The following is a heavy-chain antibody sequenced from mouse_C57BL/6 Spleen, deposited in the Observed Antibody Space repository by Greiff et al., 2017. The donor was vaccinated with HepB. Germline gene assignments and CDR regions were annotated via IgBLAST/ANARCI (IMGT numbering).Heavy chain of an antibody. Sequence: VQLQQSGTVLARPGASVKMSCKTSGYTFTSYWMHWVKQRPGQGLEWIGAIYPGNSDTSYKQKFKGKAKLTAVTSASSAYMELSSLTNEDSAVYYCFYYYGSYFDYWGQGTTLTVSS. J-gene: IGHJ2*01. V-gene: IGHV1-5*01. CDR3: FYYYGSYFDY. D-gene: IGHD1-1*01. CDR2: IYPGNSDT. CDR1: GYTFTSYW.